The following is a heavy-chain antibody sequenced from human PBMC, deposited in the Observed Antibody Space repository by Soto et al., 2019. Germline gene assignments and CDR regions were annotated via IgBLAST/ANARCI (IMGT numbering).Heavy chain of an antibody. CDR2: IIPIFGTA. J-gene: IGHJ3*02. V-gene: IGHV1-69*13. CDR3: ARASSNHPFDAFDI. Sequence: ASVKVSCKASGGTFSSYAISWVRQASGQGLEWMGGIIPIFGTANYAQKFQGRVTITADEPTSTAYMELSSLRSEDTAVYYCARASSNHPFDAFDIWGQGTMVTVSS. CDR1: GGTFSSYA.